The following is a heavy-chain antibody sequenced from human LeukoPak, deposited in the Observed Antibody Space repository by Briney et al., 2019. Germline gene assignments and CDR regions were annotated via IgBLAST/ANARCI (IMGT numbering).Heavy chain of an antibody. CDR1: GFSLSTSGVG. CDR2: LYWDDDK. J-gene: IGHJ4*02. D-gene: IGHD3-10*01. Sequence: SGPTLVKLTQPLTLTCTFSGFSLSTSGVGVGWIRQPPGKALEWLALLYWDDDKRYSPSLKSRLTITKDTSKNQVVLTMTNMDPVDTATYYCAHTTMVRGVISCFDYWGQGTLVTVSS. CDR3: AHTTMVRGVISCFDY. V-gene: IGHV2-5*02.